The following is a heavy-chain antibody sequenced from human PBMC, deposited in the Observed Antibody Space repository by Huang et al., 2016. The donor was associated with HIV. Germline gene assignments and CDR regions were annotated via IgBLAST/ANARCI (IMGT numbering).Heavy chain of an antibody. CDR1: GCTFTSYS. CDR3: AREGQGYAMDV. V-gene: IGHV1-46*01. J-gene: IGHJ6*02. CDR2: INPDVDST. Sequence: QVQLVQSGAEVKKPGASVKVSCKKSGCTFTSYSIHWVRQAPGQGLECMGIINPDVDSTSYAPKFQCRFTMTRDTSTSTVYMELSSLRSEDTAMYYWAREGQGYAMDVWGQGTTVTVSS.